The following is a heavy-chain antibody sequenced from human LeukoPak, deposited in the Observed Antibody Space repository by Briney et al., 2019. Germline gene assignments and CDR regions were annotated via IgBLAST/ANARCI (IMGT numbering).Heavy chain of an antibody. Sequence: GGSLRLSCAASGFTFSSYSMNWVRQAPGKGLEWVSSISSSSSYIYYADSVKGRFTISTDNAKNSLYLQMTSLRAEDTAVYYCARALGYCSSTSCYDFDYWGQGTLVTVSS. CDR1: GFTFSSYS. CDR2: ISSSSSYI. V-gene: IGHV3-21*01. J-gene: IGHJ4*02. D-gene: IGHD2-2*01. CDR3: ARALGYCSSTSCYDFDY.